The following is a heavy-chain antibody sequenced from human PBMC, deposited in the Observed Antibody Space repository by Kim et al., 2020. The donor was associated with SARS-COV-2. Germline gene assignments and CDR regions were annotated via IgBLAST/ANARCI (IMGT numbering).Heavy chain of an antibody. V-gene: IGHV4-34*01. CDR1: GGSFSGYY. Sequence: SETLSLTCAVYGGSFSGYYWSWIRQPPGKGLEWIGEINHSGSTNYNPSLKSRVTISVDTSKNQFSLKLSSVTAADTAVYYCARSGGYCSSTSCYIPLRFTGWGQGTLVTVSS. D-gene: IGHD2-2*02. CDR2: INHSGST. J-gene: IGHJ4*02. CDR3: ARSGGYCSSTSCYIPLRFTG.